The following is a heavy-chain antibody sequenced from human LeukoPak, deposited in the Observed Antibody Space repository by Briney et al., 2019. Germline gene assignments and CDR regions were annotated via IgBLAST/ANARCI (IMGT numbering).Heavy chain of an antibody. Sequence: SETLSLTCTVSGGSISSSSYYWGWIRQPPGKGLEWIGSIYYSGSTYYNPSLKSRVTISVDTSKNQFSLKLSSVTAADTAVYYCARAYCSGGSCYSMNYYYMDVWGKGTTVTVSS. CDR3: ARAYCSGGSCYSMNYYYMDV. D-gene: IGHD2-15*01. V-gene: IGHV4-39*07. J-gene: IGHJ6*03. CDR2: IYYSGST. CDR1: GGSISSSSYY.